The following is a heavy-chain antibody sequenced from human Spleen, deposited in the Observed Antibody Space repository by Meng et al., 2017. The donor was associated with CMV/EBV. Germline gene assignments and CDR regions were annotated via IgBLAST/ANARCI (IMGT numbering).Heavy chain of an antibody. CDR3: ARVFLSLRLLEWIKGNWFDP. J-gene: IGHJ5*02. Sequence: SETLSLTCSVSGGSISSSSYYWAWIRQPPGEGLEWIGTFYYSGSTYSNPSLTSRVTISGDTSKNQFSLKLTSVTAADTAVYYCARVFLSLRLLEWIKGNWFDPWGQGTLVTVSS. V-gene: IGHV4-39*07. CDR2: FYYSGST. CDR1: GGSISSSSYY. D-gene: IGHD3-3*01.